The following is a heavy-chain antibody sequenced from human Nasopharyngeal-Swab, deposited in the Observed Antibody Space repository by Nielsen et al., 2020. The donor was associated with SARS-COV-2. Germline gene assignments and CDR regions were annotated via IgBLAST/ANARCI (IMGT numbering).Heavy chain of an antibody. CDR2: VNHSGST. J-gene: IGHJ6*03. CDR1: GGSISSYY. Sequence: SETLSLTCTVSGGSISSYYWSWIRQPPGKGLEWIGEVNHSGSTNYNPSLKSRVTILVDTSKNHFSLRLSSVTAADTAVYYCARRTTTVYYYYYMDVWGNGTTATVSS. CDR3: ARRTTTVYYYYYMDV. V-gene: IGHV4-34*01. D-gene: IGHD4-17*01.